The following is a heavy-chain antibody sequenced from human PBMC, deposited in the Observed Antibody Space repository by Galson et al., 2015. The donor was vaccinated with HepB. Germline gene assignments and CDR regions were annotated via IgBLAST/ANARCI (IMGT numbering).Heavy chain of an antibody. Sequence: SVKVSCKASGYSFSNYGVSWVRQAPGQGLEWMGWMSAYDGDNYYGQNFQGRITITTDTSTSIAYMELRSLKSDDPAVYYCARAGLGSQSTRGWLEPRGQGTLVTVSS. J-gene: IGHJ5*02. CDR1: GYSFSNYG. D-gene: IGHD2-2*01. CDR2: MSAYDGDN. V-gene: IGHV1-18*04. CDR3: ARAGLGSQSTRGWLEP.